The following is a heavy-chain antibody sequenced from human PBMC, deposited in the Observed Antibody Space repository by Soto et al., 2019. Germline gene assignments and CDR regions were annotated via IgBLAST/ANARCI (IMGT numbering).Heavy chain of an antibody. CDR3: ARDQEPSTPYYDYYYMDV. CDR1: GYTFTSYY. CDR2: INPSGGST. Sequence: QVHLVQSGAEVKKPGASVTVSCKASGYTFTSYYIHWVRQAPGQGLEWMGIINPSGGSTSYAQKFQGRVTMTRDTSTSTVYMEVSGLRSEDTAVYYCARDQEPSTPYYDYYYMDVWGKGTTVTVSS. V-gene: IGHV1-46*03. J-gene: IGHJ6*03.